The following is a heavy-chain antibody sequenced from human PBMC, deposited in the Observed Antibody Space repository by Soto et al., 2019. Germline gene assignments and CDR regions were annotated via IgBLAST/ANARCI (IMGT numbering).Heavy chain of an antibody. J-gene: IGHJ5*02. CDR1: GLTFSSYW. Sequence: VQLVESGGGLAQPGGSLRLSCAASGLTFSSYWMTWVRQAPGKGLEWVANIKQDGSEKYYVDSVKGQFTISRDNAKNSLYLQMNNLRVEDTAVYYCARGEAIGDDPWGHGTLVTVSS. D-gene: IGHD3-10*01. CDR3: ARGEAIGDDP. V-gene: IGHV3-7*01. CDR2: IKQDGSEK.